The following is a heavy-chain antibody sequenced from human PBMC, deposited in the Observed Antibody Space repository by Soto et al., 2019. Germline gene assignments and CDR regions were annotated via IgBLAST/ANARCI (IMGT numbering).Heavy chain of an antibody. CDR1: GGSISRSNW. Sequence: SETLSLTCAVSGGSISRSNWWSWVRQPPGKGLEWIGEIYHSGSTNYNPSLKSRVTISVDKSENQFSLKLSSVTAADTAVYYCASIRDGYRSAFDIWGQGTMVTVSS. CDR2: IYHSGST. V-gene: IGHV4-4*02. D-gene: IGHD5-12*01. J-gene: IGHJ3*02. CDR3: ASIRDGYRSAFDI.